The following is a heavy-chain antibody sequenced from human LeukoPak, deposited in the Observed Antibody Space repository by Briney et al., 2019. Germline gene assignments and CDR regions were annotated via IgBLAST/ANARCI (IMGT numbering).Heavy chain of an antibody. J-gene: IGHJ5*02. CDR1: GFTFSSYS. CDR3: ARGKSWYYYDSSGRGGWFDP. D-gene: IGHD3-22*01. V-gene: IGHV3-48*01. Sequence: PGGSLRLSCAASGFTFSSYSMNWVRQAPGKGLEWVSYISSSSSTIYYADSVKGRFTISRDNAKNSLYLQMNSLRAEDTAVYYCARGKSWYYYDSSGRGGWFDPWGRGTLVTVSS. CDR2: ISSSSSTI.